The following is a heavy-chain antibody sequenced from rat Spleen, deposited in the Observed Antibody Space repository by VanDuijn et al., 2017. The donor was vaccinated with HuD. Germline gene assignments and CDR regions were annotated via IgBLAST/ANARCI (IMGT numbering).Heavy chain of an antibody. CDR3: ARHSYAPIYVMDA. Sequence: EVQLVESGGGLVQPGRSLKLSCAASGFTFSNYGMAWVCQSPTQGLEWVATINYDGSRTYYRDSVKGRFTISRDNAKSTLYLQMNSLRSEDTATYYCARHSYAPIYVMDAWGQGASVTVSS. CDR2: INYDGSRT. V-gene: IGHV5-29*01. D-gene: IGHD1-12*01. J-gene: IGHJ4*01. CDR1: GFTFSNYG.